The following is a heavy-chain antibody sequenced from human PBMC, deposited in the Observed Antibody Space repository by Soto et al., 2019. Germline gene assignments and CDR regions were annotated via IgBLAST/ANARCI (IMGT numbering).Heavy chain of an antibody. D-gene: IGHD2-15*01. V-gene: IGHV3-7*01. Sequence: GGSLRLSCAASGFTFSSYWMSWVRQAPGKGLEWVANIKQDGSEKYYVDSVKGRFTISRDNAKNSLYLQMNSLRAEDTAVYYCARGEDCSGGSCYSPVDYWGQGTLVTVSS. CDR1: GFTFSSYW. CDR3: ARGEDCSGGSCYSPVDY. J-gene: IGHJ4*02. CDR2: IKQDGSEK.